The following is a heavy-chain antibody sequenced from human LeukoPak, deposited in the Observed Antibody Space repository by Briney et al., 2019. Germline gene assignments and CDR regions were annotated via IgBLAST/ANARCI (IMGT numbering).Heavy chain of an antibody. D-gene: IGHD1-26*01. CDR2: IYHSGST. CDR1: GGSISSSNW. Sequence: SGTLSLTCAVSGGSISSSNWWSWVRQPPGKGLEWIGEIYHSGSTNYNPSPKSRVTISVDKSKNQFSLKLSSVTAADTAVYYCARADVGAPFLGAFDIWGQGTMVTVSS. CDR3: ARADVGAPFLGAFDI. V-gene: IGHV4-4*02. J-gene: IGHJ3*02.